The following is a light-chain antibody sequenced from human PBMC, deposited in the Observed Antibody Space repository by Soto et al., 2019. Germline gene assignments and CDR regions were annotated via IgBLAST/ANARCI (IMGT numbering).Light chain of an antibody. CDR2: EVS. CDR1: SSDVGGYNY. Sequence: QSALTQPASVSGSPGQSITISCTGTSSDVGGYNYVSWYQQHPGKAPKLMIYEVSNRPSGVSNRFSGSKSGNTASLTISGLPAEDEADYSCSSYTSSSTLVVFGGGTQLTVL. V-gene: IGLV2-14*01. CDR3: SSYTSSSTLVV. J-gene: IGLJ2*01.